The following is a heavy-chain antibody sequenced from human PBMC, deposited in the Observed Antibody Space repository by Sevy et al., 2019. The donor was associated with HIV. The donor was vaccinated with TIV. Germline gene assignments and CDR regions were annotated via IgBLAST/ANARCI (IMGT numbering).Heavy chain of an antibody. Sequence: GGSLRLSCAASGFTFSGSAMHWVRHASGKGLEWVGRIRSKANNYATTYAASVKARFIISRDDSKNTAYLQMNSLKTEDTAVYYCTGRGGNLRGVVIVDVWGQGTTVTVSS. CDR1: GFTFSGSA. CDR3: TGRGGNLRGVVIVDV. J-gene: IGHJ6*02. D-gene: IGHD2-21*01. V-gene: IGHV3-73*01. CDR2: IRSKANNYAT.